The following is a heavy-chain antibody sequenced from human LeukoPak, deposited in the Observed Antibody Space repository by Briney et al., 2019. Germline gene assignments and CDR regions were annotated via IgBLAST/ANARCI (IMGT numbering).Heavy chain of an antibody. V-gene: IGHV3-30*18. Sequence: GGSLRLSCAASGFTFNHYGMHWVRQAPGKGLEWVTMISYDRRHEYYADSVKGRFTISSDSSKSTVYLQMNSLRPEDTAVFYCAKDWKFYYVSGSFFPDNWGQGTLVTVSS. CDR3: AKDWKFYYVSGSFFPDN. CDR2: ISYDRRHE. CDR1: GFTFNHYG. D-gene: IGHD3-10*01. J-gene: IGHJ4*02.